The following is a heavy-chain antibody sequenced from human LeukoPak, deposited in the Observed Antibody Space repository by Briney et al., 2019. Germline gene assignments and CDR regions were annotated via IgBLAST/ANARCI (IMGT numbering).Heavy chain of an antibody. CDR3: ARPLESIAAAAPAFDI. Sequence: GSSVKVSCKASGGTFSSYAISWVRQAPGQGLEWMGGIIPIFGTANYAQKFQGRVTITTDESTSTAYMDMSSLRSEDTAVHYCARPLESIAAAAPAFDIWGQRTMVTVSS. V-gene: IGHV1-69*05. D-gene: IGHD6-13*01. CDR2: IIPIFGTA. CDR1: GGTFSSYA. J-gene: IGHJ3*02.